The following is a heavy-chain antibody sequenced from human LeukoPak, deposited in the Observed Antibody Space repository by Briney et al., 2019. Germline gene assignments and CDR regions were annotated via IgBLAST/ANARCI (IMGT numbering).Heavy chain of an antibody. CDR1: GGTFSSYA. D-gene: IGHD6-19*01. Sequence: GASVKVSCKASGGTFSSYAISWVRQAPGQGLEWMGGIIPILGTTNYAQKFQGRLTMTADESTSTAYMELSSLRSEDTAVYFCARGGVGLAVAAYFDFWGQGTLVTVSS. J-gene: IGHJ4*02. CDR3: ARGGVGLAVAAYFDF. CDR2: IIPILGTT. V-gene: IGHV1-69*13.